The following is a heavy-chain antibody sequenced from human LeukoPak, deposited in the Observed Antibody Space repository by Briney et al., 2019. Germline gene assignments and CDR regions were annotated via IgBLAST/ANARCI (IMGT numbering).Heavy chain of an antibody. V-gene: IGHV1-2*02. CDR1: GYTFTGYY. Sequence: ASVKVSCKASGYTFTGYYMHWVRQAPGQGLEWMGWINPNSGGTNYAQKFDGRFSMTRDTSINTAFMELSGLTFDDTAVYYCGSVRGILSYFDLWGRGTLVSVSS. CDR2: INPNSGGT. D-gene: IGHD3-16*01. CDR3: GSVRGILSYFDL. J-gene: IGHJ2*01.